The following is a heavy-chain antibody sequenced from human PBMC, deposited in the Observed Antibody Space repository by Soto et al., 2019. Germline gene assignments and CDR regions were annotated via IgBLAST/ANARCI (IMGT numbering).Heavy chain of an antibody. V-gene: IGHV3-21*01. D-gene: IGHD3-10*01. J-gene: IGHJ6*02. CDR1: GFTFSSYS. CDR2: ISSSSSYI. Sequence: RLSCAASGFTFSSYSMNWVRQAPGKGLEWVSSISSSSSYIYYADSVKGRFTISRDNAKNSLYLQMNSLRAEDTAVYYCARDLLIGAYGMDVWGQGTTVTVSS. CDR3: ARDLLIGAYGMDV.